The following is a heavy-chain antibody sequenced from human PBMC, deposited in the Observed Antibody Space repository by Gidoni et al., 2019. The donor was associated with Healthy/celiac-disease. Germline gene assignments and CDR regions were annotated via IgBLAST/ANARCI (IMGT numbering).Heavy chain of an antibody. CDR1: GGTFSSYA. CDR2: IIPIFGTS. J-gene: IGHJ5*02. D-gene: IGHD6-6*01. V-gene: IGHV1-69*01. CDR3: ARYGCAGSSSCWGWFDP. Sequence: QVQLVQSGAEVKKPGSSEKVSCKASGGTFSSYAISWVQQAPGQGLEWMGGIIPIFGTSNYAQKFQGRVTITADESTSTAYMELSSLRSEDTAVYYCARYGCAGSSSCWGWFDPWGQGTLVTVSS.